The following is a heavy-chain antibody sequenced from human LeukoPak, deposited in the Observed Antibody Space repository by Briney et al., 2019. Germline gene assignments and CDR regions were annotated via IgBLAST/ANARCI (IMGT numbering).Heavy chain of an antibody. CDR2: ISGSGGST. CDR3: AKDHELDYFDY. V-gene: IGHV3-23*01. CDR1: GFTLSSYA. J-gene: IGHJ4*02. Sequence: GVLRLSCAASGFTLSSYAMSWVRQVPGKGLEWVSAISGSGGSTYYADSVKGRFTISRDNSKNTLYLQMNSLRAEDTAVYYCAKDHELDYFDYWGQGTLVTVSS. D-gene: IGHD1-26*01.